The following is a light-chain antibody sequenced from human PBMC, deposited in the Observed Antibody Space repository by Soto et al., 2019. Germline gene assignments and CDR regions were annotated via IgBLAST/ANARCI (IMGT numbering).Light chain of an antibody. Sequence: DIQMTQSPSTLSASVGDRVSITCRASQNIGTWLAWYQQKPGKAPNLLIYDASSLETGVPSRFSGSGSGAEFTLTINSLQPDDFATYYCQQYNGYWTFGQGTKVDIK. CDR1: QNIGTW. CDR2: DAS. CDR3: QQYNGYWT. J-gene: IGKJ1*01. V-gene: IGKV1-5*01.